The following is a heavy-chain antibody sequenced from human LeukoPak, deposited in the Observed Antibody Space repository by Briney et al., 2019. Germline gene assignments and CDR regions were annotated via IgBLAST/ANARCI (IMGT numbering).Heavy chain of an antibody. CDR1: GDSISSSSSY. V-gene: IGHV4-39*07. CDR3: ARASLYYYYYMDV. CDR2: IYYSGNT. Sequence: SETLSLTCTVSGDSISSSSSYWGWIRQPPGKGLEWIGSIYYSGNTYYNTSLKSRVTISVDTSKNQFSLKLSSVTAADTAVYYCARASLYYYYYMDVWGKGTTVTVSS. J-gene: IGHJ6*03.